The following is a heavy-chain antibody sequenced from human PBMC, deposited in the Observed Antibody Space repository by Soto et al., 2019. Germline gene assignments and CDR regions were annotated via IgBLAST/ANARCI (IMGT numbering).Heavy chain of an antibody. CDR2: IYPGDSDT. J-gene: IGHJ6*03. CDR3: ASGGGYSGYDYYMDV. D-gene: IGHD5-12*01. V-gene: IGHV5-51*01. Sequence: GESLKISCKGSGYSFTSYWIGWVRQMPGKGLEWMGIIYPGDSDTRYSPSFQGQVTISADKSISTAYLQWSSLKASDTAMYYCASGGGYSGYDYYMDVWGKGTTVTVSS. CDR1: GYSFTSYW.